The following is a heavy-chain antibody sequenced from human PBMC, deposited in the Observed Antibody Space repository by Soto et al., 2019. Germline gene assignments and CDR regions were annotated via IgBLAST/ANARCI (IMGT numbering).Heavy chain of an antibody. J-gene: IGHJ4*02. CDR2: ISDDGNNK. Sequence: QVQLVESGGGVVQPGRSLRLSCAASGFIFGNYAVHWVRQAPGRGLEWLAVISDDGNNKYYADSVKGRFTISRDNSKNTLYLQMNSLRAEDPAVYFCGKVSGTLVRGILDSWGQGTLVTVSS. CDR1: GFIFGNYA. D-gene: IGHD3-10*01. CDR3: GKVSGTLVRGILDS. V-gene: IGHV3-30*04.